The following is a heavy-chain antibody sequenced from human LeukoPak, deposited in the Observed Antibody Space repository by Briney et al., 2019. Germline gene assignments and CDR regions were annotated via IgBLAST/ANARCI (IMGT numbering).Heavy chain of an antibody. D-gene: IGHD3-22*01. CDR1: GFTFSSYG. CDR2: ISYDGSNK. Sequence: PGGSLRLSCAASGFTFSSYGMHWVRQAPGKGLEWVAVISYDGSNKYYADSVKGRFTISRDNSKNTLYLQMNSLRAEDTAVYYCAKGERITMIVVVIGWGQGTLVTVSS. V-gene: IGHV3-30*18. J-gene: IGHJ4*02. CDR3: AKGERITMIVVVIG.